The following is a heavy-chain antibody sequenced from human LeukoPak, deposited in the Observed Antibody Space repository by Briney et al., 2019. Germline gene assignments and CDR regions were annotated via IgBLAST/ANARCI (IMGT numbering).Heavy chain of an antibody. CDR2: IKGDGTHT. CDR1: GFTFSSYW. Sequence: GGSLRLSCATSGFTFSSYWMSWVRQAPGKGLEWVANIKGDGTHTNYLDSVKGRCTISRDNAKNSLYLQMNSLRAEDTAVYYCAGLAAAGNDYWGQGTLVTVSS. J-gene: IGHJ4*02. D-gene: IGHD6-13*01. CDR3: AGLAAAGNDY. V-gene: IGHV3-7*02.